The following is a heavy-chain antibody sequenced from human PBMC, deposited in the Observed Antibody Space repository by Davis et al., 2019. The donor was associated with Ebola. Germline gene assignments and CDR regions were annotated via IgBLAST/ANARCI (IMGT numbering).Heavy chain of an antibody. CDR1: GYTFTSYA. CDR3: ARDGGYCSSTSCWGQYYCYGMDV. V-gene: IGHV1-3*01. Sequence: ASVKVSCKASGYTFTSYAMHWVRQAPGQRLEWMGWINAGNGNSTYSQKFQGRVTITRDTSASTAYMELSSLRSEDTAVYYCARDGGYCSSTSCWGQYYCYGMDVWGQGTTVTVSS. D-gene: IGHD2-2*01. CDR2: INAGNGNS. J-gene: IGHJ6*02.